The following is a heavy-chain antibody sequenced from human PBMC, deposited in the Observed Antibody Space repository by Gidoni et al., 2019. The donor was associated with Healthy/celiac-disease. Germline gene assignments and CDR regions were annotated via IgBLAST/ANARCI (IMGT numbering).Heavy chain of an antibody. CDR3: ARDLDYGYFDY. J-gene: IGHJ4*02. V-gene: IGHV3-48*03. Sequence: EVQLVESGGGLVQPGGSLRLSFAASGFTFSSYEMNWVRQAPGKGLEWVSYISSSGSTIYYADSVKGRFTISRDNAKNSLYLQMNSLRAEDTAVYYCARDLDYGYFDYWGQGTLVTVSS. CDR1: GFTFSSYE. D-gene: IGHD4-17*01. CDR2: ISSSGSTI.